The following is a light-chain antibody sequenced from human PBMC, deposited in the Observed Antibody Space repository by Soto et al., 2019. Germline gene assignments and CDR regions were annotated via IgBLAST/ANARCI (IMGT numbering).Light chain of an antibody. CDR1: SSDFGASNS. V-gene: IGLV2-8*01. CDR3: GSKAGSNKHVV. J-gene: IGLJ2*01. Sequence: QSALTQPPSASGSPGQSVTISCAGSSSDFGASNSVSWYQQHPGKAPKLLISEVTKRPSGVPDRFSGSKSGNTASLTVSGLQADDEADYYCGSKAGSNKHVVFGGGTKLTVL. CDR2: EVT.